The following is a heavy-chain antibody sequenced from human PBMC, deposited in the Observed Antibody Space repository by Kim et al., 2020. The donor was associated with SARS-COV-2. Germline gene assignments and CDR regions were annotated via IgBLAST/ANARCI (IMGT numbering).Heavy chain of an antibody. Sequence: SETLSLTCAVYGGSFSGYYWSWIRQPPGKGLEWIGEINHSGSTNYNPSLKSRVTISVDTSKNQFSLKLSSVTAADTAVYYCAIQIDGMDVWGQGTTVTVSS. CDR1: GGSFSGYY. V-gene: IGHV4-34*01. CDR2: INHSGST. CDR3: AIQIDGMDV. J-gene: IGHJ6*02.